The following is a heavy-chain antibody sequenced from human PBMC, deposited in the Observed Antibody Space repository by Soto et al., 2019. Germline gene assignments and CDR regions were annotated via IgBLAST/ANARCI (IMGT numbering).Heavy chain of an antibody. V-gene: IGHV1-3*01. CDR1: GYSFASYA. CDR3: ARERGKDYYDSSGYYYPGAFDI. Sequence: ASVKVSCKDSGYSFASYAMHWVRQAPGQRLEWMGWINAGNGNTKYSQKFQGRVTITRDTSASTAYMELSSLRSEDTAVYYCARERGKDYYDSSGYYYPGAFDIWGQGTMVTLSS. D-gene: IGHD3-22*01. CDR2: INAGNGNT. J-gene: IGHJ3*02.